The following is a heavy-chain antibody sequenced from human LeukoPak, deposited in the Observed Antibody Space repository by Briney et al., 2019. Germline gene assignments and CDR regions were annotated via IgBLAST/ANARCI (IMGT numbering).Heavy chain of an antibody. CDR1: GGTFSSYA. D-gene: IGHD2-21*02. CDR2: IIPIFGTA. CDR3: ARDRLTVGPYCGGDCYSIIGY. V-gene: IGHV1-69*06. J-gene: IGHJ4*02. Sequence: GASVKVSCKASGGTFSSYAISWVRQAPGQGLEWMGGIIPIFGTANYAQKFQGRVTITADKSTSTAYMELSSLRSDDTAVYYCARDRLTVGPYCGGDCYSIIGYWGQGTLVTVSS.